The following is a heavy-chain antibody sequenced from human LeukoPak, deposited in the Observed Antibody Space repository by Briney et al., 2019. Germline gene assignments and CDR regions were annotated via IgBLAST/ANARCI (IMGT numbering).Heavy chain of an antibody. J-gene: IGHJ6*02. V-gene: IGHV5-51*01. D-gene: IGHD3-10*01. Sequence: KRGESLKISCKGFGYTFSTYWIAWVRQMPRKGLEWMGIIYPADSDTKYSPSFQGQVTISADKSTAFLQWSSLRASDTAMYYCARREYPDPTSLHYYYPLDVWGQGTTVTVSS. CDR1: GYTFSTYW. CDR3: ARREYPDPTSLHYYYPLDV. CDR2: IYPADSDT.